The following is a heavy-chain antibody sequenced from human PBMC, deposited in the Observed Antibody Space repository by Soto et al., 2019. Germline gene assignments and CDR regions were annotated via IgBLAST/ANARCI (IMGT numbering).Heavy chain of an antibody. J-gene: IGHJ6*02. V-gene: IGHV3-30-3*01. CDR2: ISYDGSNK. CDR3: ARGEDLAVAGMGAYYYGMDV. Sequence: PGWSLRLACASSGFTFISYAMHWVRQAPGKGLEWVAVISYDGSNKYYADSVKGRFTISRDNSKNTLYLQMNSLRAEDTAVYYCARGEDLAVAGMGAYYYGMDVWGQGTTVTVS. CDR1: GFTFISYA. D-gene: IGHD6-19*01.